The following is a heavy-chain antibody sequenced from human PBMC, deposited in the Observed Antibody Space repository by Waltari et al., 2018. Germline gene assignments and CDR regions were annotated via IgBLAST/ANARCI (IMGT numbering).Heavy chain of an antibody. Sequence: EVQLVESGGGLVQHGGSLRLSCAAPGVSFSSFWETWVRQAPGKGLGWVANIKQDGSEEYYVDAVKGRFTISKDNAKNSLYLQMNSLRAEDTAVYFCARERRGQSGWYYFDFWGQGSLVTVSS. CDR3: ARERRGQSGWYYFDF. D-gene: IGHD6-19*01. CDR1: GVSFSSFW. CDR2: IKQDGSEE. V-gene: IGHV3-7*01. J-gene: IGHJ4*02.